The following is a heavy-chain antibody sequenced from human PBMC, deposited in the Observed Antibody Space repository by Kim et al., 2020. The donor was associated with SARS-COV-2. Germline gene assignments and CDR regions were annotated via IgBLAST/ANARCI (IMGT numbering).Heavy chain of an antibody. J-gene: IGHJ1*01. D-gene: IGHD3-10*01. CDR2: IYYSGST. V-gene: IGHV4-39*07. CDR1: GGSISSSSYY. CDR3: ASRGCIWFGEP. Sequence: SETLSLTCTVSGGSISSSSYYWGWIRQPPGKGLEWIGSIYYSGSTYYNPSLKSRVTISVDTSKNQFSLKLSSVTAADTAVYYCASRGCIWFGEPWGQGTLVTVSS.